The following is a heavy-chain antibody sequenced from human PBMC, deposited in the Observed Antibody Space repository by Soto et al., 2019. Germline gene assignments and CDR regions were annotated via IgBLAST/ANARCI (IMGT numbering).Heavy chain of an antibody. Sequence: EVQLLESGGGLVQPGGSLRLSCAASGFTFSSYAMSWVRQAPGKGLEWVSAISGSGGSTYYADSMKGRFTISRDNSKNPVYLKMNSLRAEDTAVYYCAKDEPTVTTRSYYYGMDVWGQGTTVTVSS. CDR3: AKDEPTVTTRSYYYGMDV. CDR1: GFTFSSYA. J-gene: IGHJ6*02. V-gene: IGHV3-23*01. CDR2: ISGSGGST. D-gene: IGHD4-17*01.